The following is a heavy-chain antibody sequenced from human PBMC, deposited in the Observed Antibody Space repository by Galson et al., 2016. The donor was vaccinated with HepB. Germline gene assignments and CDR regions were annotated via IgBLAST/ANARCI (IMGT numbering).Heavy chain of an antibody. CDR3: AVGKRYSSFWNDGARYYFEY. J-gene: IGHJ4*02. Sequence: SVKVSCKASGGAFNSYVISWVRQAPGQGLEWMGGIIPALGTTRYSQKFQGRVAVTADKSMSTAYMELISLRSEDTALYYCAVGKRYSSFWNDGARYYFEYWGQGTLVTFSS. CDR1: GGAFNSYV. D-gene: IGHD3-3*01. CDR2: IIPALGTT. V-gene: IGHV1-69*10.